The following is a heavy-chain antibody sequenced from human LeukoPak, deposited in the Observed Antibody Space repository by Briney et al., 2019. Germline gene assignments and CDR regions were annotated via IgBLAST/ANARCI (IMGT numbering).Heavy chain of an antibody. V-gene: IGHV4-39*01. D-gene: IGHD4-11*01. CDR1: GGSISSSSYY. J-gene: IGHJ4*02. CDR3: ARHADYRTYYFDY. CDR2: IYYSGST. Sequence: SETLSLTCTVSGGSISSSSYYWGWTRQPPGKGLEWIGSIYYSGSTYYNPSLKSRVTISVDTSKNQFSLKLSSVTAADTAVYYCARHADYRTYYFDYWGQGTLVTVSS.